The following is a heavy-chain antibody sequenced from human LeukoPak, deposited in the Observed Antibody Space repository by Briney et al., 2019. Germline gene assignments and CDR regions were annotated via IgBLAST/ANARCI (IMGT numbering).Heavy chain of an antibody. D-gene: IGHD1-26*01. Sequence: SETLSLTCTVSGGSISSYYWSWIRQPPGKGLEWIGYIYYSGSTNYNPSLKSRVTISVDTSKNQFSLKLSSVTAADTAVYYCARLTPFLARIVGAKDWFDPWGQGTLVTVSS. J-gene: IGHJ5*02. CDR3: ARLTPFLARIVGAKDWFDP. CDR1: GGSISSYY. V-gene: IGHV4-59*08. CDR2: IYYSGST.